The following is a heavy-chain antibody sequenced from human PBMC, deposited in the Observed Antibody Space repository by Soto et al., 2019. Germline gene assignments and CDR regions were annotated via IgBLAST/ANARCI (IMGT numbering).Heavy chain of an antibody. CDR3: ARVGYSSSWFWYFEL. CDR1: GGSMSNYY. Sequence: QVHLLESGPGLLKSSETLSLTCIVSGGSMSNYYWSWIRQPPGKGLEWIGYIYYSGNTKYNPSLKSRVTISKDTSKNQFSLKLSSVTAADTAVYYCARVGYSSSWFWYFELWGRGTLVTVSS. CDR2: IYYSGNT. J-gene: IGHJ2*01. V-gene: IGHV4-59*01. D-gene: IGHD6-13*01.